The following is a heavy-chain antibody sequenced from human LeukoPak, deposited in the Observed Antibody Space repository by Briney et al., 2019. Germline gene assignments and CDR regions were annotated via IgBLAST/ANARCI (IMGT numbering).Heavy chain of an antibody. CDR3: ARGLVSSGTGYFDL. D-gene: IGHD3-10*02. V-gene: IGHV3-23*01. CDR2: ITGSTTWT. J-gene: IGHJ2*01. Sequence: GGSLRLSCEASGFTFGNFGMTWVRQAPGKGLQWVSGITGSTTWTYYAASVKGRFTVSRDNSQNTLHLQMNSLRADDTAVYYCARGLVSSGTGYFDLWGRGTLVTVSS. CDR1: GFTFGNFG.